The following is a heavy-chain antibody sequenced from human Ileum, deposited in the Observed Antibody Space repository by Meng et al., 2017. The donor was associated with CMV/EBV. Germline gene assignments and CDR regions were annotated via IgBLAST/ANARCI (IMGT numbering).Heavy chain of an antibody. J-gene: IGHJ6*02. Sequence: GESLKISCTASEFTLSNHDMNWVRQAPGKGLEWLSHINRGDSIILYADSVRGRFTITRDVAKNSLYLQMNTLRVEDTAVYYCTKDQGISGFTMDVWGQGTAVTVSS. D-gene: IGHD3-3*01. CDR1: EFTLSNHD. CDR3: TKDQGISGFTMDV. V-gene: IGHV3-48*03. CDR2: INRGDSII.